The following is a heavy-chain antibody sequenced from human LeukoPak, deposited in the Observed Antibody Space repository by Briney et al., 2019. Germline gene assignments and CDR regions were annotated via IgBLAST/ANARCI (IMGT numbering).Heavy chain of an antibody. J-gene: IGHJ4*02. D-gene: IGHD4-17*01. CDR3: ARLFGDYSC. CDR1: GGSISGDYY. V-gene: IGHV4-30-4*01. Sequence: SQTLSLTCTVSGGSISGDYYWSWIRQPPGRGLEWIGYIYYSGSTHYSPSLKSRLTISVDTSKNQFSLRLSSVTAADTAVYFCARLFGDYSCWGQGTLVTVSS. CDR2: IYYSGST.